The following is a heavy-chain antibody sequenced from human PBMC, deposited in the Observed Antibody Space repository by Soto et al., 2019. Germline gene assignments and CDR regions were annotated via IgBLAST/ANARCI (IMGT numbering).Heavy chain of an antibody. V-gene: IGHV2-5*02. D-gene: IGHD3-10*01. Sequence: QITLKESGPALVKPTQTLTLTCTFSGFSLSTSGEAVGWIRQPPGEALEWLALIYWDDDNRYNPTLKTRLTITKDTSTNQVVLTRTNMDPVDTAPYYCAPYVSARPAGWFDPWGQGILVTVSS. J-gene: IGHJ5*02. CDR3: APYVSARPAGWFDP. CDR2: IYWDDDN. CDR1: GFSLSTSGEA.